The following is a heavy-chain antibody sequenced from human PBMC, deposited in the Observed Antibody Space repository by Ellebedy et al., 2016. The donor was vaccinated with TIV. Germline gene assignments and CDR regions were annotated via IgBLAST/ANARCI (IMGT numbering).Heavy chain of an antibody. CDR3: ARRTVTTYWNWFNP. CDR1: GGSISSSSYY. CDR2: IYYSGST. V-gene: IGHV4-39*01. J-gene: IGHJ5*02. Sequence: SETLSLXXTVSGGSISSSSYYWGWIRQPPGKGLEWIGSIYYSGSTYYNPSLKSRVTISVDTSKNQFSLKLSSVTAADTAVYYCARRTVTTYWNWFNPWGQGTLVTVSS. D-gene: IGHD4-11*01.